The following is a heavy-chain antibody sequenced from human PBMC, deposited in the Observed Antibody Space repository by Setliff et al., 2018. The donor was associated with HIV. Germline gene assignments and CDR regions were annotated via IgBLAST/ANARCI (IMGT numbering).Heavy chain of an antibody. CDR2: IIPMFGTA. V-gene: IGHV1-69*05. CDR1: GGTFSSYG. Sequence: SVKVSCKASGGTFSSYGINWVRQAPGQGLEWMGGIIPMFGTANYAQKFQGRVTFTRDTSISTAYMELSSLRSDDTAVYYCARANFWSGYYSWFYFDYWGQGTLVTVSS. D-gene: IGHD3-3*01. J-gene: IGHJ4*02. CDR3: ARANFWSGYYSWFYFDY.